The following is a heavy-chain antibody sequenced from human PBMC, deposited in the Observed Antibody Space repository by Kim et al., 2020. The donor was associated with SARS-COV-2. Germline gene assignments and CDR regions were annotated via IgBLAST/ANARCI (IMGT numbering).Heavy chain of an antibody. CDR2: ISAYNGYT. Sequence: ASVKVSCKASGYIFTNYGISWVRQAPGQGLEWMGWISAYNGYTNYPQIFQGRVTMTTDTSTTTAYMELGSLRSDDTAVYYCARGSVVRGVVGLISPYYYYVMDVWGQVTTVTVSS. CDR3: ARGSVVRGVVGLISPYYYYVMDV. V-gene: IGHV1-18*01. CDR1: GYIFTNYG. D-gene: IGHD3-10*01. J-gene: IGHJ6*02.